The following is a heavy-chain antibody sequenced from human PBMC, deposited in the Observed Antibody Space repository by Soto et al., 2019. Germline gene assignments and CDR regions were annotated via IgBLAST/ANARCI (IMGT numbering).Heavy chain of an antibody. J-gene: IGHJ5*02. D-gene: IGHD2-2*01. CDR3: ARVPDR. CDR1: GGCISRGWYS. Sequence: SQLRSVTCGVWGGCISRGWYSWSWIRQPPGKGLEWIGYIYHSGSTYYNPSLKSRVTISVDRSKNQFSLKLSSVTAADTAVYYCARVPDRWGQGTLVTVSS. V-gene: IGHV4-30-2*01. CDR2: IYHSGST.